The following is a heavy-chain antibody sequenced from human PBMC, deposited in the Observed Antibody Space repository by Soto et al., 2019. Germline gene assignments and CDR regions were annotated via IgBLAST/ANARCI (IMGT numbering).Heavy chain of an antibody. V-gene: IGHV3-21*01. CDR1: GFTFSSYS. D-gene: IGHD3-10*01. Sequence: SCAASGFTFSSYSMNWVRQAPGKGLEWVSSISSSSSYIYYADSVKGRFTISRDNAKNSLYLQMNSLRAEDTAVYYCAIHGGDYGMDVWSQGTTVTVSS. CDR3: AIHGGDYGMDV. J-gene: IGHJ6*02. CDR2: ISSSSSYI.